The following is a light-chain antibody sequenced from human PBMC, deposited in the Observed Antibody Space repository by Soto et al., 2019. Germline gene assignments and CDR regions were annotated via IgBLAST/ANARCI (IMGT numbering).Light chain of an antibody. CDR3: QQYGSSPPIT. J-gene: IGKJ5*01. Sequence: EILLTQSPGPLSLSPWERATLSCRASQSVSSSYLACYQQKPGQAPTLFIYGASSRANGIPDRFSGSGSGTDLALTISRLETEDLAVYYCQQYGSSPPITFGQGTRVEIK. V-gene: IGKV3-20*01. CDR1: QSVSSSY. CDR2: GAS.